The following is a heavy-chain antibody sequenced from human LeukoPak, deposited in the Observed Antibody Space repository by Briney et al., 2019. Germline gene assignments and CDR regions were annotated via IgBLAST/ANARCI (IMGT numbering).Heavy chain of an antibody. CDR2: ISGRGGNT. J-gene: IGHJ4*02. CDR3: SKGGLRGGTYNDDF. V-gene: IGHV3-23*01. Sequence: RGALRLSSEDSVFTFIIYGMSWVRQAPGRGVEWVSGISGRGGNTYYAETLTGRFTFSRDNSKTTLYLQINSLTATATALYICSKGGLRGGTYNDDFWGQGTLVTVSS. CDR1: VFTFIIYG. D-gene: IGHD3-16*01.